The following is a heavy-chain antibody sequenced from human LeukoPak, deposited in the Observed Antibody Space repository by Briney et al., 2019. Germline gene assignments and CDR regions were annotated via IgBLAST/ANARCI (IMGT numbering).Heavy chain of an antibody. V-gene: IGHV3-30*02. Sequence: GGSLRLSCAASGFTLSSYGMHWVRQAPGKGLEWVAFIRYDGSNKYYADSVKGRFTISRDNSENTLWLQMTSLRAEDTAVNYCAKAPVRGVISHLDYWGQGTLVTVSS. CDR3: AKAPVRGVISHLDY. CDR1: GFTLSSYG. D-gene: IGHD3-10*01. J-gene: IGHJ4*02. CDR2: IRYDGSNK.